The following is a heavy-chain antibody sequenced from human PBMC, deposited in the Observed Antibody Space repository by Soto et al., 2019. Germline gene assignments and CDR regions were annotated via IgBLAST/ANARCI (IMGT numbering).Heavy chain of an antibody. Sequence: QVQLQESGPGLVKPSETLSLTCTVSGGSISNYYGTWIRQPPGKGLEWIGYIHYSGSTNYNPTLKSRVTISVDTSTNQFSLKLSAVTAADTAVYYCAGDSANGWYYFGYWGQGALGTVPS. D-gene: IGHD6-19*01. CDR2: IHYSGST. J-gene: IGHJ4*02. CDR3: AGDSANGWYYFGY. CDR1: GGSISNYY. V-gene: IGHV4-59*01.